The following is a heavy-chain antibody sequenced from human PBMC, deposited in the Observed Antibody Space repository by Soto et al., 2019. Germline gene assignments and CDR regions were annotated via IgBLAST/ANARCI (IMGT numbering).Heavy chain of an antibody. D-gene: IGHD6-13*01. J-gene: IGHJ4*02. CDR3: ASALQQLVLVY. V-gene: IGHV1-46*01. CDR2: INPSGGTT. CDR1: GYTFTTYY. Sequence: QMQLVQSGAEVKKPGASVKVSCKASGYTFTTYYIHWVRQAPGQGLEWMGIINPSGGTTSYAQEFQGRVTMTSDRSTSTVYMELSSLRSEDTAVYYCASALQQLVLVYWGQGTLATVSS.